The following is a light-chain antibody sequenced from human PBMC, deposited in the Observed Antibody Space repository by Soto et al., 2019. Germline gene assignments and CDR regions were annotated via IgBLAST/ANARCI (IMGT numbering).Light chain of an antibody. CDR1: QTIVNY. J-gene: IGKJ4*01. CDR3: HQTYSAPLT. CDR2: AAS. V-gene: IGKV1-39*01. Sequence: DIQMTQSPSSLSASVGDRVTITCRASQTIVNYLSWYQRKPGKAPKLLIYAASNLQSGVPSRFSGSGSGTDFTLTISTLQPEDFATYYCHQTYSAPLTFGGGTKVEIK.